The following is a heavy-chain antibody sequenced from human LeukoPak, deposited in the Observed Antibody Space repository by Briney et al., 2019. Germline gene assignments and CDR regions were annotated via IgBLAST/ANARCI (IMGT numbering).Heavy chain of an antibody. CDR2: ISGSGGST. V-gene: IGHV3-23*01. CDR3: AKDRIVVVPAPNWFDP. CDR1: GFTFSSYA. D-gene: IGHD2-2*01. Sequence: GGSLRLSCAASGFTFSSYAMSWVRRAPGKGLEWVSAISGSGGSTYYAGSVKGRFTISRDNSRNTLYLQMNSLRAEDTAVYYCAKDRIVVVPAPNWFDPWGQGTLVTVSS. J-gene: IGHJ5*02.